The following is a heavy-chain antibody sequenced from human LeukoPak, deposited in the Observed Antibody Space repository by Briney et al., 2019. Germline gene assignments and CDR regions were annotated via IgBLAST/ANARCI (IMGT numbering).Heavy chain of an antibody. V-gene: IGHV3-30*02. CDR1: GFTFSSYG. CDR2: IRYDGSNK. CDR3: ARSGIVVVPAASIFDAFDI. D-gene: IGHD2-2*01. J-gene: IGHJ3*02. Sequence: GGSLRLSCAASGFTFSSYGMHWVRQAPGKGLEWVAFIRYDGSNKYYADSVKGRFTISRDNSKNTLYLQMNSLRAEDTAVYYCARSGIVVVPAASIFDAFDIWGQGTMVTVSS.